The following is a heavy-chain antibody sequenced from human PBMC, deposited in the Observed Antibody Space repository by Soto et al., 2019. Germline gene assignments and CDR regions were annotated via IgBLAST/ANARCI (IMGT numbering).Heavy chain of an antibody. CDR1: GYTFTGYY. D-gene: IGHD3-3*02. V-gene: IGHV1-2*04. Sequence: QVQLVQSGAEVKKPGASVKVSCKASGYTFTGYYMHWVRQAPGQGLEWMGWINPNSGGTNYAQKFQCWVTMTRDTSISTAYMELSRLRSDDTAVYYCAREKQPLSNYYYGMDVWGQGTTVTVSS. CDR3: AREKQPLSNYYYGMDV. J-gene: IGHJ6*02. CDR2: INPNSGGT.